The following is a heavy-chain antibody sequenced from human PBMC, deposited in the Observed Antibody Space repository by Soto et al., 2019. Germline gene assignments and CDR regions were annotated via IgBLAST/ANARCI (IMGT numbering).Heavy chain of an antibody. Sequence: ASVKVSCKASGYTFTSYYRHWVRQAPGQGLEWMGIINPSGGSTSYAQKFQGRVTMTRETSTSTVYMELSSLRSEDTAVYYCARISHSLGDYFDYWGQGTLVTVSS. CDR1: GYTFTSYY. V-gene: IGHV1-46*01. CDR3: ARISHSLGDYFDY. D-gene: IGHD2-15*01. CDR2: INPSGGST. J-gene: IGHJ4*02.